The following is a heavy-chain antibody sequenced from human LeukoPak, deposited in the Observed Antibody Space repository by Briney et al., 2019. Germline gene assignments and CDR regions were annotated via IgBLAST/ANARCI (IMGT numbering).Heavy chain of an antibody. V-gene: IGHV3-7*01. J-gene: IGHJ4*02. D-gene: IGHD6-13*01. CDR3: ARVNARPGTSWYFDY. Sequence: GGSLRLSCAASGLTFSNYWMTWVRQAPGKGLEWVANIKEDGSEKYYVDSVKGRFTISRDNAKNSLYLQKNSLRAEDTAVYYCARVNARPGTSWYFDYWGQGTLVTVSS. CDR1: GLTFSNYW. CDR2: IKEDGSEK.